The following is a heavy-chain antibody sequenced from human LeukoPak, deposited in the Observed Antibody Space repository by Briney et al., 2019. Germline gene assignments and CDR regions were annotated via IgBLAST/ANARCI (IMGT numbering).Heavy chain of an antibody. CDR1: NYTYTDYG. V-gene: IGHV1-18*01. D-gene: IGHD4/OR15-4a*01. CDR2: ISAFNGHT. Sequence: APVKVSCKASNYTYTDYGIYWVRQAPGQGLEWVGWISAFNGHTYYAQKLQGRITMTTDAPTATAHMELRSLRSDDTAVYYCARALAVLGRGPRDFDFWGQGTLVTVSS. CDR3: ARALAVLGRGPRDFDF. J-gene: IGHJ4*02.